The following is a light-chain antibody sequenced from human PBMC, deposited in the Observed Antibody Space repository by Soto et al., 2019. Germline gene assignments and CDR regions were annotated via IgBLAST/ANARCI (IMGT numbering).Light chain of an antibody. CDR2: EGS. CDR1: SRDVGTYTL. V-gene: IGLV2-23*01. CDR3: CSYAGARTYVL. Sequence: QSALTQPASVSGSPGQSITISCTGTSRDVGTYTLVSWYQHYPGKAPKLIIYEGSKRPSGVSSRFSGSKSGITASLTISGLQAEDGGDYYCCSYAGARTYVLFGGGTKVTVL. J-gene: IGLJ3*02.